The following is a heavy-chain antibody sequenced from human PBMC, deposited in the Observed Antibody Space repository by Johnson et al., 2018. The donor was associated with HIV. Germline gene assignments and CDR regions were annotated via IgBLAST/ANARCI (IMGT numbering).Heavy chain of an antibody. J-gene: IGHJ3*02. CDR1: GFTFDDYG. CDR2: VHWNGGST. CDR3: AKDQWSSSWTNDAFDI. D-gene: IGHD6-13*01. Sequence: VQLVESGGSVVRPGGSLRLSCAASGFTFDDYGMSWVRQAPGKGLEWVSGVHWNGGSTGYAGSVQGRFTISRDNAKNSLYLQMNSLRAEDTAVYYCAKDQWSSSWTNDAFDIWGQGTMVTVSS. V-gene: IGHV3-20*04.